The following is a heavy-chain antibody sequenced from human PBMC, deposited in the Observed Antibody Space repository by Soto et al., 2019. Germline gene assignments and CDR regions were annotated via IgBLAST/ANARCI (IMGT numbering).Heavy chain of an antibody. J-gene: IGHJ4*02. CDR3: ATRNYYDSSGRGDY. Sequence: ASVKVSCKASGGTFSSYAISWVRQAPGQGLEWMGGIIPSFGTANYAQKFQGRVTITADESTSTAYMELSSLRSEDTAVYYCATRNYYDSSGRGDYWGQGTLGTVSS. CDR2: IIPSFGTA. D-gene: IGHD3-22*01. V-gene: IGHV1-69*13. CDR1: GGTFSSYA.